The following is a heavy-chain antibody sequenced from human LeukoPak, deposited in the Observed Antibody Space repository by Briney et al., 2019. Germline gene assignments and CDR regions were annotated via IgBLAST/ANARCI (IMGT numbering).Heavy chain of an antibody. J-gene: IGHJ1*01. V-gene: IGHV3-23*01. CDR3: AKYPPGYYDSSGYYYTEYFQH. CDR2: ISGSGGST. D-gene: IGHD3-22*01. CDR1: GFTFSSYA. Sequence: GGSLRLSCAASGFTFSSYAMSWVRQAPGKGLEWVSAISGSGGSTYYADSVKGRFTISRDNSKNTLYLQMNSLRAEDTAVYYCAKYPPGYYDSSGYYYTEYFQHWGQGTLVTVSS.